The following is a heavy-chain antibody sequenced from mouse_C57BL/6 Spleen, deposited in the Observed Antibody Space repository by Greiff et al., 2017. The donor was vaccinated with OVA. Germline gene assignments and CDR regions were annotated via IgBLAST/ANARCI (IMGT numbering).Heavy chain of an antibody. D-gene: IGHD1-1*01. V-gene: IGHV5-17*01. J-gene: IGHJ2*01. CDR3: ARPYYYGSSLDY. Sequence: EVMLVESGGGLVKPGGSLKLSCAASGFTFSDYGMHWVRQAPEKGLEWVAYISSGSSTIYYADTVKGRFTISRDNAKNTLFLQMTSRRSEDTAMYYCARPYYYGSSLDYWGQGTTLTVSS. CDR2: ISSGSSTI. CDR1: GFTFSDYG.